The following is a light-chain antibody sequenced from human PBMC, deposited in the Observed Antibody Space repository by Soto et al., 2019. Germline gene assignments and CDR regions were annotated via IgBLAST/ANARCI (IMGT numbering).Light chain of an antibody. CDR1: RGISSSS. Sequence: EIVVTQSPGTLSLSPGESTTLSCRASRGISSSSLAWYHQKPGQAPRLLIYAASTRATGIPDRFRGSGSATDFTLTISRLEPEDSAVYYCQQYGASPPYTFGQGTKLEIK. CDR2: AAS. CDR3: QQYGASPPYT. J-gene: IGKJ2*01. V-gene: IGKV3-20*01.